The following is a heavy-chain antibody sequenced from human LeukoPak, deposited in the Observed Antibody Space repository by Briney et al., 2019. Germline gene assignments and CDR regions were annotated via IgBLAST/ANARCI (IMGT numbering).Heavy chain of an antibody. D-gene: IGHD6-19*01. CDR3: ARDTYRQWLTQGGYFQH. CDR1: RHTYSSFS. V-gene: IGHV3-30*04. Sequence: PGRTLRLFCGASRHTYSSFSMHWVRQARAKGLEWVAVISYDGNNKYYADSVKGRFTISRDNSKNTLYLQMNSLRDEDTAVYYCARDTYRQWLTQGGYFQHWGQGTLVTVSS. J-gene: IGHJ1*01. CDR2: ISYDGNNK.